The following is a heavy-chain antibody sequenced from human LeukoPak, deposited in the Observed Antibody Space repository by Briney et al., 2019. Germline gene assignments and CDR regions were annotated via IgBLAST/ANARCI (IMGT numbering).Heavy chain of an antibody. CDR3: AKRDDLGAYSYPDY. CDR2: IKKDGREK. J-gene: IGHJ4*02. D-gene: IGHD5-18*01. CDR1: GFTFSSCW. Sequence: GGSLRLSCAASGFTFSSCWMSWFRQAPGKGLEWVANIKKDGREKYYVDSVKGRFTISRDNAKNSLYLQMSSLRAEDTAVYYCAKRDDLGAYSYPDYWGQGTLVTVSS. V-gene: IGHV3-7*01.